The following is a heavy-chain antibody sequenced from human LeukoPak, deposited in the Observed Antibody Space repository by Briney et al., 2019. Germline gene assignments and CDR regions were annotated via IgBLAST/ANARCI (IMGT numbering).Heavy chain of an antibody. V-gene: IGHV4-34*01. Sequence: SETLSLTCAVYGGSFSGYYWSWIRQPPGKGLEWIGEINHSGSTNYNPPLKSRVTISVDTSKNQFSLKLSSVTAADTAVYYCARGGTYYYGAGSYRDDYYYGMDVWGQGTTVTVSS. J-gene: IGHJ6*02. CDR1: GGSFSGYY. CDR2: INHSGST. D-gene: IGHD3-10*01. CDR3: ARGGTYYYGAGSYRDDYYYGMDV.